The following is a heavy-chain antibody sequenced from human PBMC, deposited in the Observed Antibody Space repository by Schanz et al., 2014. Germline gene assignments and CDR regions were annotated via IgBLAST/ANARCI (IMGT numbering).Heavy chain of an antibody. Sequence: DVQLVESGGGLLQPGGSLRLSCAVSGFTVNTNYMSWVLQAPGKGLEWISSMYINSGSTQYADSVKGRFIISRDSSTTTLFLQMNSLRAADTAVYFCARDGGRDGYNLAFDVWGQGTLVTVSS. D-gene: IGHD5-12*01. CDR2: MYINSGST. CDR3: ARDGGRDGYNLAFDV. CDR1: GFTVNTNY. V-gene: IGHV3-53*01. J-gene: IGHJ3*01.